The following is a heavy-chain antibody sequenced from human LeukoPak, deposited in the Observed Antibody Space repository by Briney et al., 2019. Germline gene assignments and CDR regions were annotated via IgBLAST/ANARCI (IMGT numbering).Heavy chain of an antibody. Sequence: KPSETLSLTCTVPGGSISSHYWSWIRQPPGKGLEWIGYIYYSGSTNYNPSLKSRVTISVDTSKNQFSLKLSSVTAADTAVYYCARGSFDFWSGYYIDYWGQGTLVTVSA. J-gene: IGHJ4*02. V-gene: IGHV4-59*11. CDR1: GGSISSHY. D-gene: IGHD3-3*01. CDR3: ARGSFDFWSGYYIDY. CDR2: IYYSGST.